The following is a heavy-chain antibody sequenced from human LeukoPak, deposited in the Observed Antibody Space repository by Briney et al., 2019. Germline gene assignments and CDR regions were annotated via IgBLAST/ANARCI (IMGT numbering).Heavy chain of an antibody. D-gene: IGHD5-12*01. Sequence: ASVKASCKASGYTFTDYYMHWVRQAPGQGLEWMGWINPNSGGAKYAQKFQGRVTMTRDRSINTAYIELNRLRSDDTAVYYCARARPNWFDPWGQGTLVTVSS. CDR2: INPNSGGA. V-gene: IGHV1-2*02. CDR1: GYTFTDYY. J-gene: IGHJ5*02. CDR3: ARARPNWFDP.